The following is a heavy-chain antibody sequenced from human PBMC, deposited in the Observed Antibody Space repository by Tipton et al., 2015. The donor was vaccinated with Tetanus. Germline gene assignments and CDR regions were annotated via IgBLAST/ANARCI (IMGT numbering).Heavy chain of an antibody. Sequence: QVQLVQSGAEVKKPGASVRVSCKPSGYTFTNYHVQWVRQAPGQGLEWMGWIDPKSGDTDFAQRFQGRVTMTRDSSISTVYMELSRRRSDDAAVYYCARDAGPAGGGSFDYWGQGTLVTVAS. CDR1: GYTFTNYH. D-gene: IGHD3-16*01. CDR3: ARDAGPAGGGSFDY. V-gene: IGHV1-2*02. CDR2: IDPKSGDT. J-gene: IGHJ4*02.